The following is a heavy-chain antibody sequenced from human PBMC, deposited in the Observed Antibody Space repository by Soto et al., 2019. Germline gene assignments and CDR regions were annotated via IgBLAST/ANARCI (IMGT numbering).Heavy chain of an antibody. Sequence: QTLSLTCAISGDSVSSNSAAWNWIRQSPSRGLEWLGRAYYRSKWYNDYAVSVKSRITINPGTSKNQFSLQLNSVTPEDTAVYYCARDVRRVGATTNYYYGMDVWGQGTTVTVSS. CDR3: ARDVRRVGATTNYYYGMDV. CDR2: AYYRSKWYN. J-gene: IGHJ6*02. D-gene: IGHD1-26*01. V-gene: IGHV6-1*01. CDR1: GDSVSSNSAA.